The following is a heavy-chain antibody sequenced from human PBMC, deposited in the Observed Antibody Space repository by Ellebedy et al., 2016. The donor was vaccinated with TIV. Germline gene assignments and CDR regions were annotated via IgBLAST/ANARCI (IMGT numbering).Heavy chain of an antibody. V-gene: IGHV4-61*01. D-gene: IGHD3-9*01. CDR2: IYYSGNT. Sequence: MPSETLSLTCTVSGGSVTSSNYYWSWIRQPPGKRLEWIGHIYYSGNTNFSPSLKSRVTISVDTSKNQFSLKLNSVTAADTAVYYSARENYDILTGGIDCWGQGTPVTVSS. CDR1: GGSVTSSNYY. J-gene: IGHJ4*02. CDR3: ARENYDILTGGIDC.